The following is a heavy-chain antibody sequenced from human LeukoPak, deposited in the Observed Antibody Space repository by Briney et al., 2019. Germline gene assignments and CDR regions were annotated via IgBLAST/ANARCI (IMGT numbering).Heavy chain of an antibody. D-gene: IGHD2-2*01. CDR2: INSRSSYI. J-gene: IGHJ5*02. Sequence: PGGSLRLSCAASGFTFSSYSMKWVRQATGKGLEWVSSINSRSSYISYEASVKGRFTSSRDNAKNSLYLQMNSMRAEDTAVYYCLVVVPAATPAASYWVDPWGQGTLVTVSS. CDR1: GFTFSSYS. V-gene: IGHV3-21*01. CDR3: LVVVPAATPAASYWVDP.